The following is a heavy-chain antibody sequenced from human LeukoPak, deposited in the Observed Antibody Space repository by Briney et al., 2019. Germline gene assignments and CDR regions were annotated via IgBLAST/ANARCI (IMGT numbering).Heavy chain of an antibody. CDR3: ARHIDWELLPST. Sequence: GESLKISCKGSGYNFSKYWIGWVRQVPGKGLEWMGIIYPRDSDTRYNPSFQGQVTISADKSISTAYLQWSSLKASDTAMYYCARHIDWELLPSTWGQGTLVTVSS. CDR2: IYPRDSDT. V-gene: IGHV5-51*01. CDR1: GYNFSKYW. D-gene: IGHD1-26*01. J-gene: IGHJ5*02.